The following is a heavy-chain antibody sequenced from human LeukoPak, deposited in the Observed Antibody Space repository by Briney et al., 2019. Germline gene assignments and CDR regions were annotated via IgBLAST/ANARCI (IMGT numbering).Heavy chain of an antibody. J-gene: IGHJ3*02. CDR1: GYTFTAYY. Sequence: GASVKVSCRASGYTFTAYYIHWVRQAPGQGLEWMGWINPNSGDTNLPQRFQGRVTVTRDTSIITVYMGLSSLTSDDTGTYYCARGPTLGLDIWGQGTMVTVSS. V-gene: IGHV1-2*02. CDR3: ARGPTLGLDI. CDR2: INPNSGDT.